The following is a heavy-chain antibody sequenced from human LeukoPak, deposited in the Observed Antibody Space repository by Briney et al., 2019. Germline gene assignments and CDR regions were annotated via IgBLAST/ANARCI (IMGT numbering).Heavy chain of an antibody. CDR3: ARMSSGSIFDY. J-gene: IGHJ4*02. CDR1: GGSISSYY. D-gene: IGHD1-26*01. Sequence: SETLSLTCTVSGGSISSYYWSWIRQPPGEGLEWIGYIYYSGSTNYNPSLKSRVTISVDTSKNQFSLKLSSVTAADTAVYYCARMSSGSIFDYWGQGTLVTVSS. CDR2: IYYSGST. V-gene: IGHV4-59*08.